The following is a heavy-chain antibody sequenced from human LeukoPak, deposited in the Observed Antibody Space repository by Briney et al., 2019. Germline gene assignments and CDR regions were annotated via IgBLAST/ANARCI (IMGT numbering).Heavy chain of an antibody. V-gene: IGHV3-23*01. CDR1: GFTFTTYA. CDR2: VSGSGGST. CDR3: AKVWTAAGTISDAFDI. Sequence: QSGGSLRLSCAASGFTFTTYAMNWVRQAPGKGLEWVSTVSGSGGSTYYADSVKGRFTISRDNSKNTLYLQMNSLRAEDTAVYYCAKVWTAAGTISDAFDIWGQGTMVTVSS. J-gene: IGHJ3*02. D-gene: IGHD6-13*01.